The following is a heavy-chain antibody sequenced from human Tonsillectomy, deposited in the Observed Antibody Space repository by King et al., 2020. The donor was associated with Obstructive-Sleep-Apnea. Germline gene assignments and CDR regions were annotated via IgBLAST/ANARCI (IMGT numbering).Heavy chain of an antibody. CDR2: IYSGGST. D-gene: IGHD6-19*01. CDR1: GFTVSNNY. J-gene: IGHJ4*02. Sequence: VQLVESGGGLVQPGGSLRLSCAASGFTVSNNYMNWVRQAPGKGLEWVSVIYSGGSTYYADSVKGRFTIPRDNSKNTLYLQMNSLRAEDPAVYYCTRDRGGVAGTWGQGTLVTVSS. V-gene: IGHV3-66*01. CDR3: TRDRGGVAGT.